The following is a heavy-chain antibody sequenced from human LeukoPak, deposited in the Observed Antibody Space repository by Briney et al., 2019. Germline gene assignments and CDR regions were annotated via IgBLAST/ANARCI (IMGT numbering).Heavy chain of an antibody. CDR2: IRSKPYGGTT. J-gene: IGHJ4*02. D-gene: IGHD6-13*01. Sequence: GGSLRLSCTTSGLTFGDYIMSWVRQAPGKGLEWVDFIRSKPYGGTTDYAASVKGRFTISRDDSKSIAYLQMNSLKTEDTAVYYCTSGSATGTGSGYWGQGTLVTVSS. V-gene: IGHV3-49*04. CDR3: TSGSATGTGSGY. CDR1: GLTFGDYI.